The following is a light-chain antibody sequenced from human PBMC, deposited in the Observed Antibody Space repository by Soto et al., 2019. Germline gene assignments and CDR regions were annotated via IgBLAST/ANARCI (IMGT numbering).Light chain of an antibody. CDR3: QQRSNRPLLWT. J-gene: IGKJ4*01. V-gene: IGKV3-11*01. CDR1: QSVSNS. Sequence: EIVLTQSPATLSLSPGVRATLSCRASQSVSNSLAWYQQKPGQAPRLLIYDASNRATGIPARFSGSGSGTDFTLTISSLEPEDFAVYYCQQRSNRPLLWTFGGGTKVEIK. CDR2: DAS.